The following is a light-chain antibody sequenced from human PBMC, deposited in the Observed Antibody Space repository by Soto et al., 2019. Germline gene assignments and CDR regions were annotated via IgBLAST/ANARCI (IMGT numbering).Light chain of an antibody. V-gene: IGLV4-69*01. Sequence: QLVLTQSPSASASLGASVKLTCTLSSGHSNYAIAWHQQQPEKGPRYLMKLNSDGSHSKGDGIPDRFSGSSSGAERYLTISGLQSEDQADYYCQTWGTGVVFGGGTKVTVL. CDR2: LNSDGSH. CDR1: SGHSNYA. CDR3: QTWGTGVV. J-gene: IGLJ2*01.